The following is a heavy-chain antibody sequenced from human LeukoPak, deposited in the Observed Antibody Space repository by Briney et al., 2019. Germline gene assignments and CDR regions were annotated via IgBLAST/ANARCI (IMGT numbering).Heavy chain of an antibody. CDR2: MFYRGST. CDR3: VRQGGWGGAASLIEF. Sequence: SETLSLTCTVSGVSISTSTHYWAWIRQPPGKGLEWIATMFYRGSTYYNASLRSRVTLSVDTSMNQFSLKLSSVTASDTATFYCVRQGGWGGAASLIEFWGQGTLVTVSS. V-gene: IGHV4-39*01. J-gene: IGHJ4*02. CDR1: GVSISTSTHY. D-gene: IGHD2-15*01.